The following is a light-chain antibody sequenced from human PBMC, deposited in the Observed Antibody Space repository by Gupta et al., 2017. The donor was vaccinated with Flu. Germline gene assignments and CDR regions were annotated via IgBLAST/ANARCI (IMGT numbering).Light chain of an antibody. CDR3: ETWDSSLSAGV. Sequence: QSVMTQTPAVSAAPGQKVTISCSGSSSNIGNNYVSWYQQLPGTAPKLLIYENNKRPSGIPDRFSGSKSGTSATLGITGLQTGDEADYYCETWDSSLSAGVVGGGTKLTVL. CDR2: ENN. CDR1: SSNIGNNY. J-gene: IGLJ2*01. V-gene: IGLV1-51*02.